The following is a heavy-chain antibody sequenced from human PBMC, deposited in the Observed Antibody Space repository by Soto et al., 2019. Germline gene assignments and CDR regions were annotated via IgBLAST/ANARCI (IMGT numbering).Heavy chain of an antibody. CDR1: GGSISSGDYY. CDR2: IYYSGST. Sequence: QVQLQESGPGLVKPSQTLSLTCTVSGGSISSGDYYWSWIRQPPGKGLEWIGYIYYSGSTYYNPSLKSRVTISVDTTKNQFSLKLSSVTAADTAVYHCAREIRGGDYNINYYYYGMDVWGQGTTVTVSS. J-gene: IGHJ6*02. V-gene: IGHV4-30-4*01. D-gene: IGHD2-21*02. CDR3: AREIRGGDYNINYYYYGMDV.